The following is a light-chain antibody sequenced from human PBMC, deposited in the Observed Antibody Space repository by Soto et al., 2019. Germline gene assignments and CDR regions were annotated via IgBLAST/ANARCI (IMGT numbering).Light chain of an antibody. V-gene: IGKV3-20*01. CDR3: QQYNDSPLT. CDR2: GAS. CDR1: QSVSSNY. J-gene: IGKJ3*01. Sequence: EIVLTQFPGTLSLSPGERATLSCRASQSVSSNYLAWYQQRPGQPPNLLIFGASNRAPGIPDRFSGSGSGTDFTLTISRLEPEDFALYYCQQYNDSPLTVGPGTKVDIK.